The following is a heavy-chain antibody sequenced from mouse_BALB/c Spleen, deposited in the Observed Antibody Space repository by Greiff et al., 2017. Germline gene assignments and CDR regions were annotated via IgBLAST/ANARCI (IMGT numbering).Heavy chain of an antibody. CDR1: GYTFTSYT. CDR2: INPSSGYT. CDR3: ARSGDGYYFAY. Sequence: VQLKESGAELARPGASVKMSCKASGYTFTSYTMHWVKQRPGQGLEWIGYINPSSGYTNYNQKFKDKATLTADKSSSTAYMQLSSLTSEDSAVYYCARSGDGYYFAYWGQGTLVTVSA. D-gene: IGHD2-3*01. J-gene: IGHJ3*01. V-gene: IGHV1-4*01.